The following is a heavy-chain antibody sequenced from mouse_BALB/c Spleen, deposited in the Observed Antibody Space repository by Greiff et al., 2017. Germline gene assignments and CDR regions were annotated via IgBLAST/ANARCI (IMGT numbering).Heavy chain of an antibody. J-gene: IGHJ4*01. CDR1: GFTFSSYG. CDR3: ARGIFAAGTYYAMDY. Sequence: EVKLMESGGGLVQPGGSLKLSCAASGFTFSSYGMSWVRQTPDKRLGLVATINSNGGSTYYPDSVKGRFTISRDNAKNTLYLQMSSLKSEDTAMYYCARGIFAAGTYYAMDYWGQGTSVTVSS. CDR2: INSNGGST. V-gene: IGHV5-6-3*01. D-gene: IGHD4-1*01.